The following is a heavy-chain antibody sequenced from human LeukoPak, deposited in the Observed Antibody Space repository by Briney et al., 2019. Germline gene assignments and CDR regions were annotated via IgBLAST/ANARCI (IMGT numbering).Heavy chain of an antibody. D-gene: IGHD5-12*01. CDR2: IWYDGSKD. J-gene: IGHJ4*02. Sequence: GGSLRLSCVVSGLSFENYGMHWVRQAPGKGLEWVAIIWYDGSKDYYADPVKGRFTISRDNSKNTLYLQMNSLSAEDTALYYCAGGYSGYDLKIDYWGQGTLVTVSS. V-gene: IGHV3-33*01. CDR3: AGGYSGYDLKIDY. CDR1: GLSFENYG.